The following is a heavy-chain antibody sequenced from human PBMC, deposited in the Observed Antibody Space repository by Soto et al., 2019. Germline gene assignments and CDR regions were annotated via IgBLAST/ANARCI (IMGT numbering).Heavy chain of an antibody. J-gene: IGHJ6*04. CDR2: INPNSGGT. D-gene: IGHD2-15*01. CDR1: GHTFTGYY. Sequence: ASVKVSCKASGHTFTGYYMHWVRQAPGQGLEWMGWINPNSGGTNYAQKFQGRVTMTRGTSISTAYMELSRLRSDDTAVYYCASHMVGEQLLLHYYHGRDVWGKGKVVTVSS. V-gene: IGHV1-2*02. CDR3: ASHMVGEQLLLHYYHGRDV.